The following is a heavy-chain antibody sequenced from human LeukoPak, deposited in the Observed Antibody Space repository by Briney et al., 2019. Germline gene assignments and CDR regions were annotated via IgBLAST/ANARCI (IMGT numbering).Heavy chain of an antibody. D-gene: IGHD3-10*01. V-gene: IGHV3-49*04. CDR2: IGSKAYGGTT. CDR1: GFTFSSYS. CDR3: TRGGSSRDDY. J-gene: IGHJ4*02. Sequence: SGGSLRLSCAASGFTFSSYSMSWVRQAPGKGLEWVGFIGSKAYGGTTEYAASVKGRSTISRDDSKSIAYLQMNSLKTEDTAVYYCTRGGSSRDDYWGQGTLVTVSS.